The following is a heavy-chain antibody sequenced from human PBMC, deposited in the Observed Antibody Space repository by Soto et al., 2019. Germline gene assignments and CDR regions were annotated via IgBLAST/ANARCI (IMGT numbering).Heavy chain of an antibody. CDR2: ISSTSNVA. CDR1: GFTFTDYS. J-gene: IGHJ4*02. Sequence: GGSLRLSCEGSGFTFTDYSMLWVRPAPGRGLEWVSYISSTSNVAFYVDSVEGRFTTSRDNAKNTLYLQMNSLRDEDTAVYYCASCYGDYEFPCEYWGQGTLVTVSS. V-gene: IGHV3-21*05. CDR3: ASCYGDYEFPCEY. D-gene: IGHD4-17*01.